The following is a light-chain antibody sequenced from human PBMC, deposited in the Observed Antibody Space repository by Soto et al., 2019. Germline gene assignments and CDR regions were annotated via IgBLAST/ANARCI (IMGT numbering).Light chain of an antibody. CDR3: QQYHTLPYT. CDR2: DAS. CDR1: QDINNY. V-gene: IGKV1-33*01. Sequence: DIQMTQSPSSLSESVGDRVTIACQASQDINNYLHWYQQKPGKAPKLLIYDASNLETGVPSRFSGSGSGTDFTFTISSLQPEDIATYYCQQYHTLPYTFGQGTNLEIK. J-gene: IGKJ2*01.